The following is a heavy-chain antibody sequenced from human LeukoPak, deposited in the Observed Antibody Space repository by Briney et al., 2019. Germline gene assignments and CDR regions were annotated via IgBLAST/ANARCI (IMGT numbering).Heavy chain of an antibody. J-gene: IGHJ4*02. V-gene: IGHV3-48*03. CDR1: GFPFRNEE. CDR2: ISNTGSPI. CDR3: ARGGNCAPFDY. Sequence: PGGSLRLSCVVSGFPFRNEEMNWVRQAPGKGLEWIAYISNTGSPIHYIDSVKGRFTISRDNAQSSLILQMNSLRPDDTAIYYCARGGNCAPFDYWGQGALVAVSS. D-gene: IGHD1-1*01.